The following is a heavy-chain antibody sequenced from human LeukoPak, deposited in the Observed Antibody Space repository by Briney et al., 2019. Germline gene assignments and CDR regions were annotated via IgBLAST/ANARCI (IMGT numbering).Heavy chain of an antibody. CDR3: ARDGGAAAAAHLDY. Sequence: TPSETLSLTCTVSGGSISSISYSWGWIRQPPGKGLEWIGSIYYSGSTYYNPSLKSRVTISIDTSKNQFSLKLNSVTAADTAIYYCARDGGAAAAAHLDYWGQGTLVTVSS. CDR1: GGSISSISYS. J-gene: IGHJ4*02. D-gene: IGHD6-13*01. V-gene: IGHV4-39*07. CDR2: IYYSGST.